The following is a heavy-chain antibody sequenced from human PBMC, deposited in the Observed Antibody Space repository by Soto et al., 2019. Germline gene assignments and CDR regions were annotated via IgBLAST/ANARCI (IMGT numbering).Heavy chain of an antibody. CDR2: IYYSGST. Sequence: QVQLQESGPGLVKPSETLSLTCTVSGGSIGSYYWTWIRQPPGKGLEWIGYIYYSGSTNYNPSLKSRVTISADTSKHQFSLKLSSLTAADTAVYYCARALRAASKPGHVDYWGQGTLVTVSS. CDR1: GGSIGSYY. CDR3: ARALRAASKPGHVDY. J-gene: IGHJ4*02. V-gene: IGHV4-59*01. D-gene: IGHD2-15*01.